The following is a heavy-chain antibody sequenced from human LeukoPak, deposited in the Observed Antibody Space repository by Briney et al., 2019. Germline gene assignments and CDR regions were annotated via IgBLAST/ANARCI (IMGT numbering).Heavy chain of an antibody. CDR3: ARGGWNKFDY. CDR1: GGSISSYY. J-gene: IGHJ4*02. CDR2: IFYSGTT. Sequence: SETLSLTCTVSGGSISSYYWSWIRQPPGKGLEWIGFIFYSGTTNYNPSLKSRVTISADTSKNQFSLKLSSVTAADTAVYYCARGGWNKFDYWGQGTLVTVSS. V-gene: IGHV4-59*01. D-gene: IGHD3-22*01.